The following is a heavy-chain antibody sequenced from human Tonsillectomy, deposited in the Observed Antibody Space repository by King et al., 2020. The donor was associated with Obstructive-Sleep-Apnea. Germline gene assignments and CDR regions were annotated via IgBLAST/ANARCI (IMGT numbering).Heavy chain of an antibody. CDR1: GFTFSSYA. V-gene: IGHV3-30*04. J-gene: IGHJ4*02. D-gene: IGHD6-19*01. CDR2: ISYDGNNK. CDR3: AREKAGLDY. Sequence: VQLVESGGGVVQPGRSLRLSCAASGFTFSSYAMHWVRQAPGKGLEWVAVISYDGNNKYYADSVKGRFTISRDNSTNTLSLQMNSLRAEDTAVYYCAREKAGLDYWGQGTLVTVSS.